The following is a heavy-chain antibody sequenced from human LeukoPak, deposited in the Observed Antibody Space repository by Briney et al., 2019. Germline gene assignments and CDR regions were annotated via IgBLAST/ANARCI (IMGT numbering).Heavy chain of an antibody. CDR2: ISAYNGNT. Sequence: ASVKVSCKASGYTFTSYGISWVRQAPGQGLEWMGWISAYNGNTNYAQELQGRVTMTTDTSTSTAYMELRSLRSDDTAVYYCARDGGYYYDSSGYLPWFDPWGQGTLVTVSS. CDR1: GYTFTSYG. J-gene: IGHJ5*02. D-gene: IGHD3-22*01. V-gene: IGHV1-18*01. CDR3: ARDGGYYYDSSGYLPWFDP.